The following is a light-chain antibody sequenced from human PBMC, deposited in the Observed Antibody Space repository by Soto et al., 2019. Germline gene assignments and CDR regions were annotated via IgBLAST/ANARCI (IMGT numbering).Light chain of an antibody. J-gene: IGKJ5*01. CDR2: AAS. Sequence: DIQMTQSPSSLSASVGDRVTITCRASQSIDTYLNWYQQKPGKAPKLLIYAASSLQSGVPSRFSGSGSGTDFTLTISSLQPEDFATYYCQHADSFPLITFGQGTRLEIK. CDR3: QHADSFPLIT. CDR1: QSIDTY. V-gene: IGKV1-39*01.